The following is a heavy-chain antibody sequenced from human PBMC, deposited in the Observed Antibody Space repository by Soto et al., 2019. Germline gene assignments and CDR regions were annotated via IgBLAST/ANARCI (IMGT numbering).Heavy chain of an antibody. V-gene: IGHV1-46*03. CDR2: INPSGGST. J-gene: IGHJ3*02. D-gene: IGHD6-13*01. CDR3: ARDQVSPVRRIAAAGTPHAFDI. CDR1: GYTFTSYY. Sequence: EASVKVSCKASGYTFTSYYMHWVRQAPGQGLEWMGIINPSGGSTSYAQKFQGRVTMTRDTSTSTVYMELSSLRSEDTAVYYCARDQVSPVRRIAAAGTPHAFDIWGQGTMVTVSS.